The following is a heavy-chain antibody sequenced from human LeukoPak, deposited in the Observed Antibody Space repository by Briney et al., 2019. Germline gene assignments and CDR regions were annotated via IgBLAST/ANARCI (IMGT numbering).Heavy chain of an antibody. CDR1: GFTFSTYG. D-gene: IGHD3-10*01. J-gene: IGHJ5*02. CDR2: ISYDGTNK. Sequence: SGRSLRLSCAASGFTFSTYGIPWVRQAPGKGLEWVAVISYDGTNKYYGDSVRGRFTISREDSKNTLYPQMNSLRAEDTAVYYCAKDAGVPSGSGQLYNWLDPWGQGTLVTVSS. CDR3: AKDAGVPSGSGQLYNWLDP. V-gene: IGHV3-30*18.